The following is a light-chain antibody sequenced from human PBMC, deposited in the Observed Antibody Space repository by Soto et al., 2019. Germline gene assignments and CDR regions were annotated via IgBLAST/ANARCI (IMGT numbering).Light chain of an antibody. V-gene: IGKV3-20*01. CDR3: QQYRSSPPFT. CDR2: GSS. Sequence: EIVLTQSPGTLSLSPGERATLSCRASQSVSSNYLAWYQQKPGQAPRLLIYGSSSRATGIPDRFSGGGSGTDFALTISRLEPEDFAVYFCQQYRSSPPFTFGQGTKVEIK. J-gene: IGKJ2*01. CDR1: QSVSSNY.